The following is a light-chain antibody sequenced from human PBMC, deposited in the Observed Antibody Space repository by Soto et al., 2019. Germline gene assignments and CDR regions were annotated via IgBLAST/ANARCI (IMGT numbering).Light chain of an antibody. J-gene: IGKJ5*01. Sequence: DIQLTQSPSFLSASLGDRVTITCRASQGIGSYLAWYQQKPGKAPRLPIYAASTLQSGVPSRFSGSGSDTEFTLTISSLQPEDFATYYCQQLKSNLITFGQGTRLEIK. CDR3: QQLKSNLIT. CDR1: QGIGSY. V-gene: IGKV1-9*01. CDR2: AAS.